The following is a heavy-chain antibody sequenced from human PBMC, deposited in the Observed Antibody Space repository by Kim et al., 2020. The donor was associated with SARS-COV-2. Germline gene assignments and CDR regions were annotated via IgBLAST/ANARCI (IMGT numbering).Heavy chain of an antibody. V-gene: IGHV3-74*01. D-gene: IGHD1-26*01. Sequence: GGSLRLSCAASGFTFSTYWMHWVRQAPGKGLVWVSRVNSDESSRSYADSVTGRFTISRENAKNTLNLQMNSLKVEDTAEKLCARAASRRESGSRIDDWG. CDR2: VNSDESSR. J-gene: IGHJ4*01. CDR3: ARAASRRESGSRIDD. CDR1: GFTFSTYW.